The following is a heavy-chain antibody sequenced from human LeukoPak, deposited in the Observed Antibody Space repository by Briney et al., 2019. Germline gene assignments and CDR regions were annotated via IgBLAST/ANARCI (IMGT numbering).Heavy chain of an antibody. CDR2: INHNGNVN. Sequence: GGSLRLSCAASGFTFSSYWMNWARQAPGKGLEWVASINHNGNVNYYVDSVKGRFTISRDNAKNSLYLQMSILRAEDTAVYFCARGGGLDVWGQGATVTVSS. CDR1: GFTFSSYW. D-gene: IGHD3-16*01. CDR3: ARGGGLDV. J-gene: IGHJ6*02. V-gene: IGHV3-7*03.